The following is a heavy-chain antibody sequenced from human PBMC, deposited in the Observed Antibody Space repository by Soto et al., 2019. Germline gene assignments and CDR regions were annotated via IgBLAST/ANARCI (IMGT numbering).Heavy chain of an antibody. Sequence: GGSRRLSCEASGFTFTSYAMSWARQAPGKGLEWVSATSGSGDTTYYADSVKGRFTISRDNSEKRLYLQMNSLRAEDTAVYYCAKMVHGGYVSYFDSWGQGTLVTVSS. CDR3: AKMVHGGYVSYFDS. CDR1: GFTFTSYA. V-gene: IGHV3-23*01. D-gene: IGHD5-12*01. J-gene: IGHJ4*02. CDR2: TSGSGDTT.